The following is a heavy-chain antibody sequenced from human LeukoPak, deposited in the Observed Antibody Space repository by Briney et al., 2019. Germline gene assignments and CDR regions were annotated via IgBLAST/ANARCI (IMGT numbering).Heavy chain of an antibody. J-gene: IGHJ4*02. CDR3: ARDDGYCSGGSCYGKFDY. D-gene: IGHD2-15*01. V-gene: IGHV1-2*02. CDR1: GYTFTGYY. CDR2: INPNSGGT. Sequence: ASVKVSCKASGYTFTGYYLHWVRQAPGQGLEWRGWINPNSGGTNYAQRFQGGVTMTRDTSISTAYMELSRLRSDDTAVYYCARDDGYCSGGSCYGKFDYWGQGTLVTVSS.